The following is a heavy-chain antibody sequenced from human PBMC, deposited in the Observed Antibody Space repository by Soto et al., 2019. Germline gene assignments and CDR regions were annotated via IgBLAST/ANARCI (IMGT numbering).Heavy chain of an antibody. V-gene: IGHV3-11*03. CDR1: GFTFSDYY. CDR2: INSSSSYT. Sequence: PGGSLRLSCAASGFTFSDYYMSWIRQAPGKGLEWVSYINSSSSYTNYADSVKGRFTISRDNAKNSLYLQMNSLRAEDTAVYYCARIIAAAGGRRYFDLWCRGTLVTVSS. J-gene: IGHJ2*01. CDR3: ARIIAAAGGRRYFDL. D-gene: IGHD6-13*01.